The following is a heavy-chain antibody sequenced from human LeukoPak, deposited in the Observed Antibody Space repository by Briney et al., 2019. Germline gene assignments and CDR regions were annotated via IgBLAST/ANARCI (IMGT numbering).Heavy chain of an antibody. J-gene: IGHJ4*02. CDR2: INPNSGGT. Sequence: ASVTVSCKASGYTFTGYYMHWVRQAPGQGLEWMGWINPNSGGTNYAQKFQGRVTMTRDTSISTAYMELSRLISDDTAVYYCARKYSSWGYFDYWGQGTLVTVSS. D-gene: IGHD6-6*01. V-gene: IGHV1-2*02. CDR3: ARKYSSWGYFDY. CDR1: GYTFTGYY.